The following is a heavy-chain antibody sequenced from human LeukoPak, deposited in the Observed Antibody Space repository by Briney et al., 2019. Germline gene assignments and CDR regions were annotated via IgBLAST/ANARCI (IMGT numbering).Heavy chain of an antibody. CDR1: GFTFSSYA. CDR2: ISYDGSNK. J-gene: IGHJ4*02. D-gene: IGHD3-22*01. Sequence: GGSLRLSCAASGFTFSSYAMHWVRQAPGKGLEWVAVISYDGSNKYYADSVKGRFTISRDNSKNTLYLQMNSLRAEDTAVYYCARGTGITMIVVALAEGYYFDYWGQGTLVTVSS. CDR3: ARGTGITMIVVALAEGYYFDY. V-gene: IGHV3-30-3*01.